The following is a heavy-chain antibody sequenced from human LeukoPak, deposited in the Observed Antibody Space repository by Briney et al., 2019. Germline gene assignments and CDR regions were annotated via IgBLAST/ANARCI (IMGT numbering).Heavy chain of an antibody. D-gene: IGHD3-9*01. J-gene: IGHJ6*02. V-gene: IGHV3-23*01. CDR2: ISGSGGST. CDR1: GFTFSSYA. Sequence: GGSLRLSCAASGFTFSSYAMSWVRQAPGKGLEWVSAISGSGGSTYYADSVKGRFTISRDNSKNTLYLQMNSLRAEDTAVYYCASTWAGCYDILTGFYYGMDVWGQGTTVTVSS. CDR3: ASTWAGCYDILTGFYYGMDV.